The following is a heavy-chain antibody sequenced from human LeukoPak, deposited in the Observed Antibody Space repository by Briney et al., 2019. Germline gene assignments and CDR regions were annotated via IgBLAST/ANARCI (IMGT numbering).Heavy chain of an antibody. CDR3: ARDAVGTVDY. Sequence: GGSLRLSCAASGFTFTTYSMNWVRQAPGKGLEWVSSISSSSSYIYYADSVKGRFTISRDNAKNSLYLQMNSLRAEDTAVYYCARDAVGTVDYWGQGTLVTVSS. V-gene: IGHV3-21*01. CDR2: ISSSSSYI. CDR1: GFTFTTYS. J-gene: IGHJ4*02. D-gene: IGHD4-17*01.